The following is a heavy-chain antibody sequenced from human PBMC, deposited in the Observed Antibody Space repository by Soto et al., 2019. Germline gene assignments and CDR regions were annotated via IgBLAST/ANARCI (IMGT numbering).Heavy chain of an antibody. CDR3: ARELVAGDY. V-gene: IGHV1-69*01. J-gene: IGHJ4*02. Sequence: QVQLVQSGAEVKKPRSSVKVSCKASGGTFISYVISWVRQSPGQGLEWMGGINPIFGTANYAQKFQGSVTITAEDSTSTAYMELSSLRSEDTAEYYCARELVAGDYWGQGTLVTVAS. D-gene: IGHD6-19*01. CDR1: GGTFISYV. CDR2: INPIFGTA.